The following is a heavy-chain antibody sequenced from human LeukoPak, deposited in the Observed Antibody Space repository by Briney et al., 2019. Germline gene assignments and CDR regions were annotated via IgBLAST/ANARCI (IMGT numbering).Heavy chain of an antibody. J-gene: IGHJ5*02. CDR2: IYYTGTT. CDR3: ARGRYPYRDYEFDP. D-gene: IGHD4-11*01. CDR1: GVSITYYY. V-gene: IGHV4-59*01. Sequence: SETLSLTCTVSGVSITYYYWSWLRQPPGKGLEWIGYIYYTGTTSFNPSLKSRVTISVDTSTDQFSLKLTSVTAADSAVYYCARGRYPYRDYEFDPWGQGTLVTVSS.